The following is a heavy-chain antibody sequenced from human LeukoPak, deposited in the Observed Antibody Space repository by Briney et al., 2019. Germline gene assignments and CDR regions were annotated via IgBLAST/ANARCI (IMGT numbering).Heavy chain of an antibody. D-gene: IGHD3-16*01. J-gene: IGHJ3*02. Sequence: GGSLRLSCAASGFTFSGYPIHWVRQAPGKGLEWVAVISYDGSNKYYADSVKGRFTISRDNSKNTLYLQMNSLRAEDTAVYYCARAVRLGELPRTFDAFDIWGQGTMVTVSS. CDR3: ARAVRLGELPRTFDAFDI. V-gene: IGHV3-30*04. CDR1: GFTFSGYP. CDR2: ISYDGSNK.